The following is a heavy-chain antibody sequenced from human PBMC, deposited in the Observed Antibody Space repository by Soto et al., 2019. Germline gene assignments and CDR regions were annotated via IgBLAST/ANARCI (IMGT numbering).Heavy chain of an antibody. CDR1: GFTFSDHY. J-gene: IGHJ4*02. Sequence: PGGSLRLSCVASGFTFSDHYMDWVRQAPGKGLEWVGRTRNKANSYTTEYAASVKGRFTISRDDSKNSLYLQMNSLKTEDTAVYYCARASRYYYDSSGYYFQAFGPYLDYWGQGTLVTVSS. CDR2: TRNKANSYTT. V-gene: IGHV3-72*01. D-gene: IGHD3-22*01. CDR3: ARASRYYYDSSGYYFQAFGPYLDY.